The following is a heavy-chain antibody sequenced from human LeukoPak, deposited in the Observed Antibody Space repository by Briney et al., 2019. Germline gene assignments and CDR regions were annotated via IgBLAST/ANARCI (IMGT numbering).Heavy chain of an antibody. CDR3: AYRTGFDY. Sequence: GGSLTLSCVVSGLTFSNYDMSWVRQAPGKGLEWVSTISISGDHTYYPDSVKGRFTISRDNSKNTLYLQMTSLSAEDTAVYYSAYRTGFDYWGQGTLVTVSS. CDR1: GLTFSNYD. V-gene: IGHV3-23*01. CDR2: ISISGDHT. D-gene: IGHD1-14*01. J-gene: IGHJ4*02.